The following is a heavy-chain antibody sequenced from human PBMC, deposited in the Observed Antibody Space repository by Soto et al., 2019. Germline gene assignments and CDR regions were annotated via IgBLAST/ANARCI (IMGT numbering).Heavy chain of an antibody. CDR2: MNPSSGNT. CDR3: ARSRGGYCSSTSCHTLYYFDY. D-gene: IGHD2-2*01. V-gene: IGHV1-8*01. J-gene: IGHJ4*02. CDR1: GYTFTSYD. Sequence: GASVKVSCKASGYTFTSYDINWVRQATGQGLEWMGWMNPSSGNTGYAQKFQGRVTMTRNTSISTAYMELSSLRSEDTAVYYCARSRGGYCSSTSCHTLYYFDYWGQGTLVTVSS.